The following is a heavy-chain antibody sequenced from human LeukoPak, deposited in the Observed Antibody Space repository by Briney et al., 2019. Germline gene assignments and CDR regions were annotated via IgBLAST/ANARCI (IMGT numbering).Heavy chain of an antibody. J-gene: IGHJ4*02. CDR3: AKGNYGVNSAFDY. CDR1: GFTFRSYG. CDR2: IWSDGSKK. D-gene: IGHD4-23*01. Sequence: GGSLRLSCAASGFTFRSYGMHWARQAPGKGLEWVAVIWSDGSKKYYADSVKGRLTISRDNSKNTLHLQMDSLRAEDTAVYFCAKGNYGVNSAFDYWGQGTPVTVSS. V-gene: IGHV3-33*03.